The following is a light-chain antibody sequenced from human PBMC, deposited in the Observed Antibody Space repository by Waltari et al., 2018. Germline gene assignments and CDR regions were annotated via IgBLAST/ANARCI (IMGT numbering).Light chain of an antibody. Sequence: DIVMTQSPDSLAVSLGERATINCKSSQSVFNSSNNKNYLAWYQQKPGQPPKLLIDWASTREAGVPDRFSGSGSGTDFTLTISSLQAEDVAVYYCQQYYSAPLTFGGGTKLEIK. J-gene: IGKJ4*01. CDR3: QQYYSAPLT. CDR2: WAS. CDR1: QSVFNSSNNKNY. V-gene: IGKV4-1*01.